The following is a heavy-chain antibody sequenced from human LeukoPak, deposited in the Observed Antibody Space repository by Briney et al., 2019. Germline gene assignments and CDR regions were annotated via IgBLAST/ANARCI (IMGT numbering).Heavy chain of an antibody. Sequence: SETLSLTCTVSGGSISSYYFNWIRQPPGKGLEWIGYIYYSGNTNYNPSLKSRVTMSVDTSKNQFSLKLSSVTAADTAVYYCARPDSSGSGAFDIWGQGTMVTVSS. CDR3: ARPDSSGSGAFDI. CDR1: GGSISSYY. CDR2: IYYSGNT. V-gene: IGHV4-59*12. J-gene: IGHJ3*02. D-gene: IGHD3-22*01.